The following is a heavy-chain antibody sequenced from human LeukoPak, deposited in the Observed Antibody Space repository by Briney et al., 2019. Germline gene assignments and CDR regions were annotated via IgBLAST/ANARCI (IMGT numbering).Heavy chain of an antibody. CDR1: DFSFETYW. D-gene: IGHD5-24*01. V-gene: IGHV3-7*01. J-gene: IGHJ6*03. CDR2: INEDGTEK. Sequence: GGSLRLSCVALDFSFETYWMSWVRQAPGKGPQWVANINEDGTEKHCVGSVRGRFTISRDNAESSLHLQMNSLRPDDLGVYYCARGETMDVWGKGTMVTVSS. CDR3: ARGETMDV.